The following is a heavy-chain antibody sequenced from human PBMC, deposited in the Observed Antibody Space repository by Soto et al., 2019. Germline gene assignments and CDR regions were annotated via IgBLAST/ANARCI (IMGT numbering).Heavy chain of an antibody. CDR2: VYNSGST. CDR1: GGSISSNY. J-gene: IGHJ4*02. Sequence: SETLSLTCTVSGGSISSNYWTWIRQPQGKGLEWIGYVYNSGSTNYNPPLKSRVTISEDTSKSQFSLKVNSMTAADTAVYYCARYRREAVAGYTLDNWGQGVLVTVSS. CDR3: ARYRREAVAGYTLDN. D-gene: IGHD6-13*01. V-gene: IGHV4-59*01.